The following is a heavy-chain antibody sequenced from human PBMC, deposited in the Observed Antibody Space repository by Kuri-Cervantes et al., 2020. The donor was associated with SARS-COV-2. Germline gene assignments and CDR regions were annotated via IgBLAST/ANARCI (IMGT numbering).Heavy chain of an antibody. D-gene: IGHD5-12*01. CDR2: IYYSGST. J-gene: IGHJ6*03. CDR1: GGSISSGDYY. Sequence: LRLSCTVSGGSISSGDYYWSWIRQPPGKGLEWIGYIYYSGSTYYNPSLKSRVTISVDTSKNQFSLKLSSVTAADTAVYYCARHGGYDHLRPHYYYYYMDVWGKGTTVTVSS. CDR3: ARHGGYDHLRPHYYYYYMDV. V-gene: IGHV4-30-4*08.